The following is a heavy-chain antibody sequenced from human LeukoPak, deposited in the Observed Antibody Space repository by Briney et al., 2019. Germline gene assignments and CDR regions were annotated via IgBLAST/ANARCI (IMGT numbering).Heavy chain of an antibody. CDR3: ATAIANAIY. D-gene: IGHD2-21*01. J-gene: IGHJ4*02. CDR2: INPTSGGT. Sequence: ASVKVSCKASGYSFSGYFMYWVRQAPGQGLEWLGRINPTSGGTNFAQKFQGRVTVTRDTSISAAYMQLTSLRFDDTAVYYCATAIANAIYWGQGTLVTVSS. V-gene: IGHV1-2*06. CDR1: GYSFSGYF.